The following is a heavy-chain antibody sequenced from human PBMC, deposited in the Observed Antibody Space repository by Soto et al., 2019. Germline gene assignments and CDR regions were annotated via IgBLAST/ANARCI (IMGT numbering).Heavy chain of an antibody. Sequence: QVQLVESGGGVVQPGRSLRLSCAASGFTFSSYAMHWVRQAPGKGLEWVAVISYDGSNKYYADSVKGRFTISRDNSKNTLYLQMNSLRAEDTAVYYCWRGQPCVRGVMRYWVQGTLVTVSS. D-gene: IGHD3-10*02. CDR2: ISYDGSNK. CDR1: GFTFSSYA. CDR3: WRGQPCVRGVMRY. V-gene: IGHV3-30-3*01. J-gene: IGHJ4*02.